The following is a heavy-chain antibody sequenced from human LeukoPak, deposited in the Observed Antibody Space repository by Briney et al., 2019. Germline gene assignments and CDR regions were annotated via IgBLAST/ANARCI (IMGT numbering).Heavy chain of an antibody. D-gene: IGHD2-2*01. V-gene: IGHV5-51*01. CDR1: GYSFTSCW. Sequence: GESLKISCKGSGYSFTSCWIGWVRQMPGKGLEWMGIIYPGDSDTRYSPSFQGQVTISADKSISTAYLQWSSLKASDTAMYYCARLAVVPAAGNWFDPWGQGTLVTVSS. CDR3: ARLAVVPAAGNWFDP. CDR2: IYPGDSDT. J-gene: IGHJ5*02.